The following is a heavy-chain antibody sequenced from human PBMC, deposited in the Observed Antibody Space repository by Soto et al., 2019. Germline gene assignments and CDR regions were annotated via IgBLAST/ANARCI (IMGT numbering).Heavy chain of an antibody. V-gene: IGHV1-3*01. CDR3: ASARWQRALYYYYGMDV. D-gene: IGHD6-25*01. Sequence: ASVKVSCKASGYTFTSYAMHWVRQAPGQRLEWMGWINAGNGNTKYSQKFQGRVTITRDTSASTAYMELSSLRSEDTAVYYCASARWQRALYYYYGMDVWGQGTTVTVSS. CDR1: GYTFTSYA. CDR2: INAGNGNT. J-gene: IGHJ6*02.